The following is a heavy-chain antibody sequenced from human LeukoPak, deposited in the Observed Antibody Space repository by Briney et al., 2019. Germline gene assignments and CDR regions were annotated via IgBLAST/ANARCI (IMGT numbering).Heavy chain of an antibody. CDR3: AREEGATIFDY. CDR1: GFTFSRYS. J-gene: IGHJ4*02. Sequence: GGSLRLSCAASGFTFSRYSMNWVRQAPGKGLEWVSSISISSNYIYYADSVKGRFTISRDNAKNSLYLQMNSLRAEDTAVYYCAREEGATIFDYWGQGTLVTVSS. CDR2: ISISSNYI. D-gene: IGHD1-26*01. V-gene: IGHV3-21*01.